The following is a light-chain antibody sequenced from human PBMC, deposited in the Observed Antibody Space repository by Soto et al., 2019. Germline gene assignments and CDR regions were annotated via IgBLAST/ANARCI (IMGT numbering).Light chain of an antibody. V-gene: IGLV2-14*01. Sequence: QSALTQPASVSGSPGQSITISCTGTSSDVGGYKYVSWYRHHPGKAPKLMIYEVSNRPSGVSNRFSGSRSGNTASLTVSGLQAEDEADYYCSSFAGSPVVFGGGTKLTVL. CDR1: SSDVGGYKY. CDR2: EVS. CDR3: SSFAGSPVV. J-gene: IGLJ2*01.